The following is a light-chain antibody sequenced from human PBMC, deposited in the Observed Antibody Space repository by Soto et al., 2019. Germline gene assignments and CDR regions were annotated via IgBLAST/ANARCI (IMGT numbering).Light chain of an antibody. V-gene: IGKV3-15*01. CDR3: KQYNNRAQT. CDR1: QTINNN. Sequence: VMTQAPATLSVSPGERATLSCRASQTINNNVAWYQLKDGQVPRLVIYGASTRATDIPARFSGSGSGTEFTLTISSLQSEDFAQYHCKQYNNRAQTFGQETKVDIK. CDR2: GAS. J-gene: IGKJ1*01.